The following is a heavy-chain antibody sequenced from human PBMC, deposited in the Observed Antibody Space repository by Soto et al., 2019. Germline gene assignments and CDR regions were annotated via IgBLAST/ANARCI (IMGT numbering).Heavy chain of an antibody. Sequence: PGESLKISCKVSGYSFTSYWISWVRQMPGKGLEWMGRIDPSDSYTNYSPSFQGHVTISADKSISTAYLQWSSLKASDTAMYYCARHLPYPAYSSSGPRNCYYYYGMDVWGQGTTVTVS. CDR3: ARHLPYPAYSSSGPRNCYYYYGMDV. D-gene: IGHD6-6*01. CDR2: IDPSDSYT. J-gene: IGHJ6*02. CDR1: GYSFTSYW. V-gene: IGHV5-10-1*01.